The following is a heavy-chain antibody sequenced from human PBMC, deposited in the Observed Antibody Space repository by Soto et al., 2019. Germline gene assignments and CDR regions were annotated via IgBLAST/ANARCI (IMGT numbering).Heavy chain of an antibody. Sequence: GGSLRLSCAASGFTFSSYIMNWVRQAPGKGLEWVSYISSSSSTIYYADSVKGRFTISRDNAKNSLYLQMNSLRAEDTAVYYCARIMITFGGVIAFDYWGQGTLVTVSS. J-gene: IGHJ4*02. CDR3: ARIMITFGGVIAFDY. CDR1: GFTFSSYI. CDR2: ISSSSSTI. D-gene: IGHD3-16*02. V-gene: IGHV3-48*01.